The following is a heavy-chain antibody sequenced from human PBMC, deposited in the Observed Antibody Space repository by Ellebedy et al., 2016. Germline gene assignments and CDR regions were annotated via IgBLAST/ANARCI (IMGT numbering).Heavy chain of an antibody. CDR3: ARSVEYYFDL. CDR1: GFTFSDYS. Sequence: GESLKISCVASGFTFSDYSFNVVRQAPGKGLEWVSYINAHFVTKYADSVKGRFTMSRANAKNSVYLQMNSLGAGDTAVYYCARSVEYYFDLWGRGTLVAVS. CDR2: INAHFVT. D-gene: IGHD2/OR15-2a*01. J-gene: IGHJ2*01. V-gene: IGHV3-48*04.